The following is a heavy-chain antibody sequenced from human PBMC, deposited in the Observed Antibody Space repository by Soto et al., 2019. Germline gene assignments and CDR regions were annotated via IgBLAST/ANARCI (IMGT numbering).Heavy chain of an antibody. CDR2: IYYSGST. Sequence: VQLQESGPGLVKPSETLSLTCTVSGGSISSYYWSWIRQPPGKGLEWIGYIYYSGSTNYNPSLKSRVTISVDTSKNQFSLKLSSVTAADTAVYYCARDDRYSSWGQYYYGMDVWGQGTTVTVSS. J-gene: IGHJ6*02. V-gene: IGHV4-59*01. CDR3: ARDDRYSSWGQYYYGMDV. D-gene: IGHD6-13*01. CDR1: GGSISSYY.